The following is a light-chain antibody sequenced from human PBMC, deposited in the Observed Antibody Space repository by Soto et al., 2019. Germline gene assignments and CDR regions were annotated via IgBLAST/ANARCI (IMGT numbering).Light chain of an antibody. CDR3: CSYAGSSTYV. CDR2: EVS. CDR1: SSDVGSYNL. V-gene: IGLV2-23*02. Sequence: QSVLDQRGSVSGCTCRSLPIYCTGTSSDVGSYNLVSWYQQHPGKAPKLMIYEVSKRPSGVSNRFSGSKSGNTASLTISGLQAEDEADYYCCSYAGSSTYVFGTVTKVTVL. J-gene: IGLJ1*01.